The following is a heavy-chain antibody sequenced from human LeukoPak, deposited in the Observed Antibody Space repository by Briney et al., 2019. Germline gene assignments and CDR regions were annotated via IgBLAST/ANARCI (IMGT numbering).Heavy chain of an antibody. D-gene: IGHD3-22*01. CDR2: INPSGGSR. Sequence: ASVKVSCKASGYTFTTYYIHWVRQAPGQGLEWMGLINPSGGSRNYAQKFQDRVTMTRDTSTSTVYMELSSLRSEDTAVYYCARDKPTSTMIVAVGPVHAFDIWGQGTMVTVSS. V-gene: IGHV1-46*01. J-gene: IGHJ3*02. CDR3: ARDKPTSTMIVAVGPVHAFDI. CDR1: GYTFTTYY.